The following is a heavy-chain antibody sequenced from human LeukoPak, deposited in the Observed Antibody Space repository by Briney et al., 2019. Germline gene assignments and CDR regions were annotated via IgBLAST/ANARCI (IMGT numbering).Heavy chain of an antibody. D-gene: IGHD4-17*01. CDR1: GYTFTSYG. J-gene: IGHJ4*02. CDR3: VRGLLMTTVTTLFDY. CDR2: ISAYNGNT. Sequence: ASVKVSCKASGYTFTSYGISWVRQAPGQGLEWMGWISAYNGNTNYAQKLQGRVTMTTDTSTSTTYMELRSLRSDDTAVYYCVRGLLMTTVTTLFDYWGQGTLVTVSS. V-gene: IGHV1-18*01.